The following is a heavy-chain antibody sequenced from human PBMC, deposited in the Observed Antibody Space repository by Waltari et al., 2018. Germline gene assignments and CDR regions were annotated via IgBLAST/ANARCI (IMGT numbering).Heavy chain of an antibody. J-gene: IGHJ4*02. CDR3: AKDGASITIFGVVITPNYYFDY. Sequence: QVQLVESGGGVVQPGRSLRLSCAASGFTFSSYGMHWVRQAPGTGQEWVAVISYDGSNKYYADSVKGRFTISRDNSKNTLYLQMNSLRAEDTAVYYCAKDGASITIFGVVITPNYYFDYWGQGTLVTVSS. CDR1: GFTFSSYG. D-gene: IGHD3-3*01. V-gene: IGHV3-30*18. CDR2: ISYDGSNK.